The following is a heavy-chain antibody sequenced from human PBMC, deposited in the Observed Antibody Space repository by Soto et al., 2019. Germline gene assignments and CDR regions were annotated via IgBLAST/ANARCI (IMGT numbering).Heavy chain of an antibody. V-gene: IGHV3-23*01. CDR2: ISGSGGST. CDR3: AKDLGREYYGSGAHGYYYYDMDV. CDR1: GFTFSSYA. Sequence: RGSLRLSCAASGFTFSSYAMSWVRQAPGKGLEWVSAISGSGGSTYYAGFVNGRVTITRDNSKNTMDLQMNDMRAENTAVYYCAKDLGREYYGSGAHGYYYYDMDVWGQGTTVTVSS. D-gene: IGHD3-10*01. J-gene: IGHJ6*02.